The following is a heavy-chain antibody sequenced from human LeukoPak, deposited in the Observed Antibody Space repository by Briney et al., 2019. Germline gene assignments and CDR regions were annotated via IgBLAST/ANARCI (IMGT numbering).Heavy chain of an antibody. CDR3: ARVTSGLDY. J-gene: IGHJ4*02. CDR2: ISSGSGTI. V-gene: IGHV3-48*04. Sequence: GGSLRLSCAASGFTFSSYSMNWVRQAPGKGLEYVSYISSGSGTIYYADSVKGRFTISRDNAKNSLYLQMNSLSAEDTAVYYCARVTSGLDYWGQGILVTVSS. CDR1: GFTFSSYS.